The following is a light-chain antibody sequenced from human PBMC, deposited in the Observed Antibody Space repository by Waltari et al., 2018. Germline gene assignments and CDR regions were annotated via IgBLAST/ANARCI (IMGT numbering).Light chain of an antibody. CDR2: DAS. CDR1: HSISEY. V-gene: IGKV3-11*01. J-gene: IGKJ4*01. CDR3: QQRIDWPPVS. Sequence: EIVLIQSPAILSLSPGERATLSCRATHSISEYVAWYQQKPGQPPRLLIHDASTRAYGVPARFSGSGFGTDFTLTISNLEPEDSAVYYCQQRIDWPPVSFGGGTKVEIK.